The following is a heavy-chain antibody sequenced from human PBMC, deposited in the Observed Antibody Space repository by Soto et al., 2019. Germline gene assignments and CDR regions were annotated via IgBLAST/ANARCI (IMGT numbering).Heavy chain of an antibody. Sequence: ASVKVSCKASGYTFASYGISWVRQAPGQGLEWMGWISAYNGNTNYAQKLQGRVTMTTDTSTSTAYMELRSLRSDDTAVYYCARQQSITGTLAYYYYYGMDVWGQGTTVTVSS. V-gene: IGHV1-18*01. CDR2: ISAYNGNT. J-gene: IGHJ6*02. CDR1: GYTFASYG. CDR3: ARQQSITGTLAYYYYYGMDV. D-gene: IGHD1-7*01.